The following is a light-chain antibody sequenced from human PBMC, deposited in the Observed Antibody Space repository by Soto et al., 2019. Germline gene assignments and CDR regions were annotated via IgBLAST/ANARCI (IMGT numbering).Light chain of an antibody. CDR2: GAS. Sequence: EIVLTQSPGSLSLSPGERATLSCRASQSVDSRSFAWYQQRPGQAPRLLIYGASRRATGIPDRFTGSGSGTDFTLTISGLEPEDFALYYCQQYDSSVTFGLGTKVEIK. V-gene: IGKV3-20*01. CDR1: QSVDSRS. CDR3: QQYDSSVT. J-gene: IGKJ1*01.